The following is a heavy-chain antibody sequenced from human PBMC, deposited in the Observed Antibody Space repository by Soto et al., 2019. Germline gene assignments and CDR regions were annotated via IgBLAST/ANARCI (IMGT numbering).Heavy chain of an antibody. CDR1: GFTFSSYA. D-gene: IGHD4-17*01. CDR2: ISSDGGNK. Sequence: QVQLVEFGGGVVQPRRSLRLSCAASGFTFSSYAMHWVRQAPGKGLEWVTVISSDGGNKYYADSVKGRFTISRDNSKNALYLQMSSLRAEDTAVYHCARAPGYGDYWWRWFDPWGQGTLVTVSS. CDR3: ARAPGYGDYWWRWFDP. V-gene: IGHV3-30-3*01. J-gene: IGHJ5*02.